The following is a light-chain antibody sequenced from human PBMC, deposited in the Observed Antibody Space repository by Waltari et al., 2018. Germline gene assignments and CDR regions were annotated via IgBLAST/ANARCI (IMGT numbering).Light chain of an antibody. J-gene: IGLJ2*01. V-gene: IGLV2-23*02. CDR2: EVN. CDR1: SSDVGSYNL. Sequence: QSALTQPASVSGSPGQSITISCTGTSSDVGSYNLSSWYQQHPGKAPKLMLFEVNKRPSGVSNRFSGSKSGNTASLTISGLQAEDEAEYYCCSYAGRNTYVVFGGGTKLTVL. CDR3: CSYAGRNTYVV.